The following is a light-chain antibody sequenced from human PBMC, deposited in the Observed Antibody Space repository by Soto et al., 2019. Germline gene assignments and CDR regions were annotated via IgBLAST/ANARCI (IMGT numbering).Light chain of an antibody. Sequence: QSALTQPASVSGSPGQSITISCTGTSSDVVIYNLVSWYQQHPGKAPKLMIYEVSKRPSGVSNRFSASKSGNTASLTISGLQAEDEADYYCCSHVGGSSPQWVFGGGTQLTVL. J-gene: IGLJ3*02. CDR2: EVS. V-gene: IGLV2-23*02. CDR1: SSDVVIYNL. CDR3: CSHVGGSSPQWV.